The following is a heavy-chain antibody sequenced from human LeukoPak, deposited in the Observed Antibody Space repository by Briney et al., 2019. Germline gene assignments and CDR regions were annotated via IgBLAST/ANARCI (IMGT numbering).Heavy chain of an antibody. Sequence: GGSLRLSCGASGFTFSSYSINWARQAPGKGLEWVSYISYSSSTIYYADSVKGRFTISRDNGKNSLYLQMNSLRAEDTAVYYCARDGGVYWGQGTLVTVSS. J-gene: IGHJ4*02. V-gene: IGHV3-48*01. CDR2: ISYSSSTI. CDR3: ARDGGVY. CDR1: GFTFSSYS. D-gene: IGHD3-16*01.